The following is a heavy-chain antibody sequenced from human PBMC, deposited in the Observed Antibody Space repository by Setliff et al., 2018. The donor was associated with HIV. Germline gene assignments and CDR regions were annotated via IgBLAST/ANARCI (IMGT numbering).Heavy chain of an antibody. CDR1: GGSISSSNW. D-gene: IGHD5-12*01. V-gene: IGHV4-4*02. Sequence: PSETLSLTCAVSGGSISSSNWWSWVRQPPGKGLEWIGEIFHSGNTNYNPSLKSRVTISVDESKNQFSLKLSSVTAADTAVYYCARLRRGPDAFDMWGQGTMVTVSS. CDR2: IFHSGNT. CDR3: ARLRRGPDAFDM. J-gene: IGHJ3*02.